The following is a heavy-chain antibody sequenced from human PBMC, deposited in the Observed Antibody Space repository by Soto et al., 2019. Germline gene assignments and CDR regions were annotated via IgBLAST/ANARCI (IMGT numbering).Heavy chain of an antibody. V-gene: IGHV3-21*06. CDR1: GFTFSRYS. Sequence: GGSLRLSSAAAGFTFSRYSMNWVRQAPGKGLEWVSSISSTTNYIYYGDSMKGRFTISRDNAKNSLYLEMNSLRAEDTAVYYCARESEDLTSNFDYWGQGTLVTVSS. CDR2: ISSTTNYI. CDR3: ARESEDLTSNFDY. J-gene: IGHJ4*02.